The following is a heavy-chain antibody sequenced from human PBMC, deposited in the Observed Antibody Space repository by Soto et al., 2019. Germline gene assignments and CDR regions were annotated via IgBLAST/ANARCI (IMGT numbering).Heavy chain of an antibody. V-gene: IGHV1-18*01. Sequence: ASVKVSCKASGYTFTSYGISWVRQAPGQGLEWMGWISAYNGNTNYAQKLQGRVTMTTDTSTSTAYMELRSLRSDDTAVYYCARDQGMDYYDSSGYIDYWGQGTLVTVSS. D-gene: IGHD3-22*01. CDR2: ISAYNGNT. CDR1: GYTFTSYG. J-gene: IGHJ4*02. CDR3: ARDQGMDYYDSSGYIDY.